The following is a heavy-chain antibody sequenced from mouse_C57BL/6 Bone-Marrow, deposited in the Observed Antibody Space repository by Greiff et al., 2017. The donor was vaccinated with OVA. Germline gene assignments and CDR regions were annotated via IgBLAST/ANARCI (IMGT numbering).Heavy chain of an antibody. V-gene: IGHV1-58*01. CDR1: GYTFTSYG. CDR3: ARDEAVRGDY. Sequence: EVQLQESGAELVRPGSSVKMSCKTSGYTFTSYGINWVKQRPGQGLEWIGYIYIGNGYTDYNEKFKGKATLTSDTSSSTAYMQLSSLTSEDSAIDFYARDEAVRGDYWGQGTSVTVTS. CDR2: IYIGNGYT. J-gene: IGHJ4*01. D-gene: IGHD3-3*01.